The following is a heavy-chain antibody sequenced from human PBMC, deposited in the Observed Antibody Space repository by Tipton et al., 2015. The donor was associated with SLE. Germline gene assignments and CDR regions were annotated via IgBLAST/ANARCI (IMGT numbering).Heavy chain of an antibody. Sequence: GPLRLSCAASGFTFSSYAMNWVLQAPGKGLEWVSGIVGGGTRTFYSDSVKGRFIVSRDNFKNTLHLQMTSLRTEDTAVYYCAKELSSTSRGSFDDWGQGTLVTVSS. D-gene: IGHD1-26*01. V-gene: IGHV3-23*01. CDR2: IVGGGTRT. J-gene: IGHJ4*02. CDR1: GFTFSSYA. CDR3: AKELSSTSRGSFDD.